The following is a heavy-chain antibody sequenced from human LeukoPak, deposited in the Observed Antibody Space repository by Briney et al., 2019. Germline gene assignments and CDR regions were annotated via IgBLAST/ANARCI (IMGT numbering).Heavy chain of an antibody. CDR2: IYYSGST. CDR1: GGSIRSSTDY. D-gene: IGHD4-17*01. V-gene: IGHV4-39*07. CDR3: ASGGFYGDYYFDY. Sequence: SETLSLTCTVSGGSIRSSTDYWGWIRQPPGKELEWIGSIYYSGSTYYNPSLKSRVTISVDTSKNQFSVKLSSVTAADTAVYYCASGGFYGDYYFDYWGQGTLVTVSS. J-gene: IGHJ4*02.